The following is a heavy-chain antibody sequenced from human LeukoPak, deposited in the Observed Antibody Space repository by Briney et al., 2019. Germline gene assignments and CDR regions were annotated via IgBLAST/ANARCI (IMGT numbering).Heavy chain of an antibody. CDR2: IKQDGSEK. V-gene: IGHV3-7*01. CDR1: GFTFSNYW. Sequence: PGGSLRLSCGVSGFTFSNYWMSWVHQAPGKGLEWVANIKQDGSEKYYVDSVKGRFTVSRDNAKNSLYLQINSLRVEDTAVYYCAKIYNLLSGYYRDYWGQGTLVTVSS. CDR3: AKIYNLLSGYYRDY. D-gene: IGHD3-3*01. J-gene: IGHJ4*02.